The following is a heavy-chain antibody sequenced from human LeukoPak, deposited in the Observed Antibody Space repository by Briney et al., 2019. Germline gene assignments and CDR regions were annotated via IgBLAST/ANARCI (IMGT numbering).Heavy chain of an antibody. V-gene: IGHV3-53*01. Sequence: GGSMRLSCAASGFTVSSNYMSWVRQAPGKGLEWVSVIYSGGSTYYADSVKGRFTISRDNSKNTLYLQMNSLRAEDTAVYYCARGSDSSGSWIDYWGQGTLVTVSS. CDR1: GFTVSSNY. D-gene: IGHD3-22*01. CDR3: ARGSDSSGSWIDY. J-gene: IGHJ4*02. CDR2: IYSGGST.